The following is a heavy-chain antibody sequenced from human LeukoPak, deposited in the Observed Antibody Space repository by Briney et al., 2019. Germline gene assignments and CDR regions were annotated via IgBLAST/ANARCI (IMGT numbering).Heavy chain of an antibody. J-gene: IGHJ4*02. Sequence: QPGGSLRLSCAASGFTFSSHGMHWVRQAPGKGLEWVAFIRYDGSNKYYADSVKGRFTISRDNSKNTLYLQMNSLRAEDTAVYYCAKVPAAMRGMDYWGQGTLVTVSS. CDR1: GFTFSSHG. CDR2: IRYDGSNK. D-gene: IGHD2-2*01. CDR3: AKVPAAMRGMDY. V-gene: IGHV3-30*02.